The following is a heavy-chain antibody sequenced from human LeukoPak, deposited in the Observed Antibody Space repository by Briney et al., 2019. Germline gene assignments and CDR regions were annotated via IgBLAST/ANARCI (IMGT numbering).Heavy chain of an antibody. CDR3: ARKRLSADSFDI. CDR2: IYSGGKI. D-gene: IGHD4/OR15-4a*01. Sequence: GGSLRLSCAASGITVSSNYMSWVRQAPGKGLEWVSVIYSGGKIYYADSVKGRFTISRDNSKNTLYLQMNSLRAEDTAVYYCARKRLSADSFDIWGQGTLVTVSS. CDR1: GITVSSNY. J-gene: IGHJ3*02. V-gene: IGHV3-66*01.